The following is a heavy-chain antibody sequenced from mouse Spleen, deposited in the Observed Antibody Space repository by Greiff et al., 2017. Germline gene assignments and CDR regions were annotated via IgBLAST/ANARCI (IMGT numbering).Heavy chain of an antibody. Sequence: EVKLMESGGGLVKLGGSLKLSCAASGFTFSSYAMSWVRQTPEKRLEWVATISSGGGNTYYPDSVKGRFTISRDNAKNTLYLQMSSLKSEDTAMYYCARGYYDYDYWGQGTTLTVSS. J-gene: IGHJ2*01. D-gene: IGHD2-4*01. CDR2: ISSGGGNT. V-gene: IGHV5-9*04. CDR1: GFTFSSYA. CDR3: ARGYYDYDY.